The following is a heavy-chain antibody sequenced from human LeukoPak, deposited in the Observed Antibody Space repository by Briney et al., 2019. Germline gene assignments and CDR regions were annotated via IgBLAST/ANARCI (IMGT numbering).Heavy chain of an antibody. V-gene: IGHV4-4*02. Sequence: PSGTLSLTCGVSGGSVTSTNWWTWVRQPPGKGLEWIGEVHLDGRTNYNPSLKSRLTMSVDLSENHISLKLTPVTAADTAVYYCAREGGFYRPLDYSGPGTLVIVSA. CDR2: VHLDGRT. J-gene: IGHJ4*02. CDR1: GGSVTSTNW. CDR3: AREGGFYRPLDY. D-gene: IGHD3-3*01.